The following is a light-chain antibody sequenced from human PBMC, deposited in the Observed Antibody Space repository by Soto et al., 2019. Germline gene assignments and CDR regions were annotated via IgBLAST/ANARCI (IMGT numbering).Light chain of an antibody. CDR1: QSISSSY. Sequence: EIVLTQSPGTLSLSPGERATLSCRASQSISSSYLAWYQQKPGQAPRLLIYDASSRATGIPDRFSGSGSGTDFTITISRLEPEDFAVYYCQQYVSSPPTFGQGTEVEIK. CDR3: QQYVSSPPT. V-gene: IGKV3-20*01. J-gene: IGKJ1*01. CDR2: DAS.